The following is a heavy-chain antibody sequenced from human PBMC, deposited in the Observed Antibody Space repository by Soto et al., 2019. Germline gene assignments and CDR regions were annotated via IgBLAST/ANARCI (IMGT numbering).Heavy chain of an antibody. CDR1: GFTFNNYA. Sequence: GGSLRLPCAASGFTFNNYAMTWVRQAPGKGLEWVSGMSVGGSSTYYADSVKGRFTMTRDNSKNTLYLQMNSLRVEDTAVYYWAKSSLSGPGGWFDPWGQGTLVTVS. D-gene: IGHD2-15*01. CDR2: MSVGGSST. J-gene: IGHJ5*02. V-gene: IGHV3-23*01. CDR3: AKSSLSGPGGWFDP.